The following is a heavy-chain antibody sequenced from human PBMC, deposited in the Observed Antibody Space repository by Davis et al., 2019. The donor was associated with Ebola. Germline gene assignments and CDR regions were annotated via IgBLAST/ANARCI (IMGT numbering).Heavy chain of an antibody. Sequence: GESLKISCAASGFTFSSYAMSWVRQAPGKGLEWVSAISGSGGSTYYADSVKGRFTISRDNSKNTLYLQMNSLRAEDTAVYYCAKDRGYCTGGVCYNFDYWGQGTLVTVSS. CDR3: AKDRGYCTGGVCYNFDY. CDR1: GFTFSSYA. D-gene: IGHD2-8*02. J-gene: IGHJ4*02. V-gene: IGHV3-23*01. CDR2: ISGSGGST.